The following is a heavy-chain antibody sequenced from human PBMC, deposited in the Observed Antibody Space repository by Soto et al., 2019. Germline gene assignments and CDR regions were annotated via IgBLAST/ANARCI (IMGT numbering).Heavy chain of an antibody. CDR1: GGSLTNDGSY. J-gene: IGHJ3*01. CDR3: ARLYAGTDAFEA. Sequence: QVQLQESGPGLVKPLETLSLTCTVSGGSLTNDGSYWSWVRQHPGKGLEWIGCIYDAGTTYRNPSLKSLLSMSVDTSRKRFSLEMTSVTAADTAVYYCARLYAGTDAFEAWGQGTMVTVAS. CDR2: IYDAGTT. V-gene: IGHV4-31*01. D-gene: IGHD6-13*01.